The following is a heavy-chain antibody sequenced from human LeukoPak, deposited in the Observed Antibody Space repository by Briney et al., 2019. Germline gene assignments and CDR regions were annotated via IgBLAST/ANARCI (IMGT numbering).Heavy chain of an antibody. J-gene: IGHJ4*02. Sequence: GGSLRLSCAASGFTFSSYGMHWVRQAPGKGLEWVAFIRYDGSNKYYADSVKGRFTISRDNSKNTLYLQMNSLRAEDTAVYYCAKGGGYQLLFDYWGQGTLVTVFS. D-gene: IGHD2-2*01. CDR1: GFTFSSYG. V-gene: IGHV3-30*02. CDR2: IRYDGSNK. CDR3: AKGGGYQLLFDY.